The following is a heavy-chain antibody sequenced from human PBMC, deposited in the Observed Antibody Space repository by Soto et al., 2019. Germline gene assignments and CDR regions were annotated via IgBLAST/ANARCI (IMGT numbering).Heavy chain of an antibody. CDR2: IKSKTDGGTT. D-gene: IGHD3-3*01. Sequence: EVQLVESGGGLVKPGGSLRLSCAASGFTFSNAWMSWVRQAPGKGLEWVGHIKSKTDGGTTDYAAPVKGRFTISRDDSKNTLYLQMNSLKTEDTAVYYCTTGMEAILEWLSTDDYWGQETLVTVSS. J-gene: IGHJ4*02. V-gene: IGHV3-15*01. CDR3: TTGMEAILEWLSTDDY. CDR1: GFTFSNAW.